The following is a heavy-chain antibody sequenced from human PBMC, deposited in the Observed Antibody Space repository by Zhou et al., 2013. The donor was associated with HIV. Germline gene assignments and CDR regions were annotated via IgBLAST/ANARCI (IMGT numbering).Heavy chain of an antibody. CDR2: IIPIFGRA. V-gene: IGHV1-69*12. D-gene: IGHD3-22*01. CDR1: GGTFRTYG. CDR3: ARCYYDSSGCDY. J-gene: IGHJ4*02. Sequence: QVPVVQSGAEVKKPGSSVRITCKASGGTFRTYGISWVRQAPGQGLEWMGGIIPIFGRANYAQKFQGRVTITADESTTTAHMELSSLRSEDTAVYYCARCYYDSSGCDYWGQGTLVTVSS.